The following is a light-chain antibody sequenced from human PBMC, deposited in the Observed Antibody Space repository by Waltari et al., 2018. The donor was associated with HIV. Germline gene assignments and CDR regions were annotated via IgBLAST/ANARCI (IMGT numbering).Light chain of an antibody. CDR3: CAYAGSTTYVI. CDR1: SSDVGGYNL. Sequence: QSALTQPASVSGSPGQSITISCTGTSSDVGGYNLVSWYQQHPGKAPKLMIYEVSKRPSGVSNRFSGSKSGHTASLTISWPQAEDEADYFCCAYAGSTTYVIFGGGTKLTVL. J-gene: IGLJ2*01. V-gene: IGLV2-23*02. CDR2: EVS.